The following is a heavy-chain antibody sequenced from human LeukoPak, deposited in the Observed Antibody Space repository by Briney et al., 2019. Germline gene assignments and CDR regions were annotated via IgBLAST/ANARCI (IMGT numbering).Heavy chain of an antibody. D-gene: IGHD3-22*01. J-gene: IGHJ4*02. V-gene: IGHV4-4*07. CDR1: GGSISSYY. CDR2: ISTSGST. Sequence: SETLSLTCTVSGGSISSYYWSWIRQPAGKGLESIGHISTSGSTNYNPSLKSRVTMSVDTSKNQFSLKLNSVTAADTAVYYCARDVNYYDSSGKIDYWGQGTLVTVSS. CDR3: ARDVNYYDSSGKIDY.